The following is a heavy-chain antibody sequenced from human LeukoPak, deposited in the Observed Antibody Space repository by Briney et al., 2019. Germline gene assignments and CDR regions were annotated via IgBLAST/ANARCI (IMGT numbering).Heavy chain of an antibody. CDR3: ARGGIVGAIDFDY. CDR2: ISYDGSNK. CDR1: GFTFSSYA. J-gene: IGHJ4*02. D-gene: IGHD1-26*01. Sequence: GGSLRLSCAASGFTFSSYAMHWVRQAPGKGLEWVAVISYDGSNKYYADSVKGRFTISRDNSKNTLYLQMNSLRAEDTAVYYCARGGIVGAIDFDYWGQGTLVTVSS. V-gene: IGHV3-30*04.